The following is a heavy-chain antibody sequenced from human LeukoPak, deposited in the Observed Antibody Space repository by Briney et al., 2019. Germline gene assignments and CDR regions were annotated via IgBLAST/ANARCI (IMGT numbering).Heavy chain of an antibody. CDR1: GGSISSSPYY. CDR3: ARPCGGSCPRGDY. D-gene: IGHD2-15*01. Sequence: SETLSLTCTVSGGSISSSPYYWAWVRQPPGKGPEWIGSLYYTGHTYYNPSLQSRVIISVDTSKNQFSLKLVSVSAADTAVYYCARPCGGSCPRGDYWGQGTLVTVSS. J-gene: IGHJ4*02. V-gene: IGHV4-39*07. CDR2: LYYTGHT.